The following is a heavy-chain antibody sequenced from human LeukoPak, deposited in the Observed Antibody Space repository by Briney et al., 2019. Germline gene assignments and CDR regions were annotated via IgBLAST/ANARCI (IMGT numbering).Heavy chain of an antibody. CDR1: GFTFSSYA. V-gene: IGHV3-23*01. CDR2: IPGSGGAT. J-gene: IGHJ4*02. CDR3: ANEIRPNDY. D-gene: IGHD4-17*01. Sequence: GGSLRLSCEASGFTFSSYAIRWVRQAPGTGLEWVSSIPGSGGATYYADSVRGRFSISRDSSKNTVYLQMNSLRAEDTAVYYCANEIRPNDYWGQGTLVTVSS.